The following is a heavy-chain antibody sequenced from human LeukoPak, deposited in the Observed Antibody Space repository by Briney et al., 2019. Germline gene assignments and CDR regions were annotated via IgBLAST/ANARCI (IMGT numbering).Heavy chain of an antibody. Sequence: GAPVKVSWKASGYTFTGYHIHWVRQAPGQGLEWSGRINPYSGDTNFAQKFQGRVTMTRDASITTAYMDLSSLTPDDTAVYFCARDQGSLTRSWYTGYWGQGTQVTVSS. J-gene: IGHJ4*02. V-gene: IGHV1-2*06. CDR1: GYTFTGYH. CDR2: INPYSGDT. CDR3: ARDQGSLTRSWYTGY. D-gene: IGHD6-13*01.